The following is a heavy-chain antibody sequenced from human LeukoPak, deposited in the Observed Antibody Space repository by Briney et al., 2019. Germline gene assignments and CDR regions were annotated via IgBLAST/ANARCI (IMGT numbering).Heavy chain of an antibody. J-gene: IGHJ4*02. V-gene: IGHV3-15*01. CDR2: IKSKSDGGTI. CDR3: TTRRQDGW. CDR1: GFTFSSFS. Sequence: GGSLRLSCAASGFTFSSFSMNWVRQAPGKGLEWVGRIKSKSDGGTIDYAAPVKGRFTISRDDSRNTLYPQMNSLKTEDTAVYYCTTRRQDGWWGQGTLVTVS. D-gene: IGHD2-15*01.